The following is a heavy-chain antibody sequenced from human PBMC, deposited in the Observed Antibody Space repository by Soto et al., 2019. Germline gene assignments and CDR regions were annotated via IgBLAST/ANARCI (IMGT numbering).Heavy chain of an antibody. V-gene: IGHV3-21*01. D-gene: IGHD6-13*01. CDR1: GFTFSSYS. J-gene: IGHJ4*02. CDR2: ISSSSSYI. Sequence: GGSLRLSCAASGFTFSSYSMNWVRQAPGKGLEWVSSISSSSSYIYYADSVKGRFTISRDNAKNSLYLQMNSLRAEDTAVYYCARDPHSSSWSEAKRARVYWGQGTLVTVSS. CDR3: ARDPHSSSWSEAKRARVY.